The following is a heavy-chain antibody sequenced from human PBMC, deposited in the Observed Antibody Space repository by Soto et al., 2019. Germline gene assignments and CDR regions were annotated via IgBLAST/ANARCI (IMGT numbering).Heavy chain of an antibody. Sequence: QVQLVQSGAEVKKPGASVKVSCKASGYDFSIYGISWVRQAPGQGLEWMGWISASNGNRDYAQQFQGRVTMTADTSRTTAYMELRSLRSDDTAVYYCVRDPKRNDYWGQGTLGNVSS. CDR2: ISASNGNR. V-gene: IGHV1-18*04. J-gene: IGHJ4*02. CDR3: VRDPKRNDY. CDR1: GYDFSIYG.